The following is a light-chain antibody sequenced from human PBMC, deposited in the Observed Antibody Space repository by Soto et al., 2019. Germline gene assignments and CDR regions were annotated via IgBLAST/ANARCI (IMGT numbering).Light chain of an antibody. CDR1: SSDVGGYNY. J-gene: IGLJ2*01. CDR3: SSYGGSNTVV. V-gene: IGLV2-8*01. CDR2: EVS. Sequence: QSVLTQPPSASGSPGQSVTISCTGSSSDVGGYNYVSWYQQHPGKAPKLMIYEVSKRPSGVPDRLSGSKSGNTASLTVSGFQAEDESDYYCSSYGGSNTVVFGGGTKLTVL.